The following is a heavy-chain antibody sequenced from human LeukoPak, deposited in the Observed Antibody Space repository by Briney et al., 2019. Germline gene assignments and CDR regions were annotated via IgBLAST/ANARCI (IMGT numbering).Heavy chain of an antibody. CDR3: AKDLKIPGDHVFDY. J-gene: IGHJ4*02. D-gene: IGHD2-21*02. CDR1: GFTFSSYA. Sequence: GGSLRLSCAASGFTFSSYAMSWVRQAPGKGLEWVSSISGSGGSTYYADSVKGRFTISRDNSKNTLYLQMNSLRAEDTAVYCCAKDLKIPGDHVFDYWGQGTLVTVSS. V-gene: IGHV3-23*01. CDR2: ISGSGGST.